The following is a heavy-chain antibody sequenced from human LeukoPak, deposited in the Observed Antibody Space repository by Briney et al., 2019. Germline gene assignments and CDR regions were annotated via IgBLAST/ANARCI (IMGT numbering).Heavy chain of an antibody. D-gene: IGHD3-10*01. CDR2: IEEDGSAK. Sequence: GGSLRLSCVGSGFTFSGYWMNWVRQAPGRGLEWVAKIEEDGSAKYYMDSVKGRFSIYRDNAKNSLYLQMYSLRPEDTAVYYCVIYYGSGSYNYWGQGTLVTVSS. CDR1: GFTFSGYW. J-gene: IGHJ4*02. V-gene: IGHV3-7*02. CDR3: VIYYGSGSYNY.